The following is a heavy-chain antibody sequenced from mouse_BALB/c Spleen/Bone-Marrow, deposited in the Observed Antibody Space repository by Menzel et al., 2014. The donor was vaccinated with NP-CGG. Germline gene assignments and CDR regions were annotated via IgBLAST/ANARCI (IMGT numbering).Heavy chain of an antibody. CDR2: INPSSGYT. J-gene: IGHJ3*01. CDR1: GYTFTSYT. V-gene: IGHV1-4*02. D-gene: IGHD4-1*01. CDR3: AREARTGAWFTY. Sequence: VQLQQSGAELARSGASVKMSCKASGYTFTSYTIQWVKQRPGQGLEWIGYINPSSGYTDYNQKFKDKTTLTADKSSNTAYMQLTSLTSEDSAVYSCAREARTGAWFTYWGQGTLVTVSA.